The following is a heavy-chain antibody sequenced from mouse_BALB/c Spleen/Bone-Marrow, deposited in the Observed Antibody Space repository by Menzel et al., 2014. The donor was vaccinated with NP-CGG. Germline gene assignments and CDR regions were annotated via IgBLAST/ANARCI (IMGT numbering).Heavy chain of an antibody. Sequence: VKLQESGAELVRPGTSVKVSCKASGYAFTNYLIEWIKERPGQGLEWIGVIDPGSGGTNYNERFKGKATLTADKSSSTAYMQLSSLTSNDSAVYFCARRDYGSSGDYWGQGTTLTVSS. CDR2: IDPGSGGT. J-gene: IGHJ2*01. V-gene: IGHV1-54*01. CDR3: ARRDYGSSGDY. D-gene: IGHD1-1*01. CDR1: GYAFTNYL.